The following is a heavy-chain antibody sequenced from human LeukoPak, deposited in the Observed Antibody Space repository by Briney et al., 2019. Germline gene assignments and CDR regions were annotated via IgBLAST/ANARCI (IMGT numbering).Heavy chain of an antibody. J-gene: IGHJ5*02. Sequence: PSETLSLTCTVSGGSISSGDYYWSWLRQPPGKGLEWIGYIYYSGSTYYNPSLKSRVTISVDTSKNQFSLKLSSVTAADTAVYYCARARVGATDLYWFDPWGQGTLVTVSS. V-gene: IGHV4-30-4*01. CDR3: ARARVGATDLYWFDP. CDR1: GGSISSGDYY. D-gene: IGHD1-26*01. CDR2: IYYSGST.